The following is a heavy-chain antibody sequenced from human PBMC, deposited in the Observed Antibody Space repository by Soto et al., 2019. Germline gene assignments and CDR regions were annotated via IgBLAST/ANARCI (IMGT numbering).Heavy chain of an antibody. Sequence: EVQLLESGGGLVKPGGSLRLSCAASGFTFSTYTMNWVRQGPGKGLEWVASIVSSSGYIFYADSVKGRFTISRDNAKNSLYLQMNSLRAEDTAVYYCAIGRVAATEGVDYWGQGTLVTVST. CDR2: IVSSSGYI. J-gene: IGHJ4*02. D-gene: IGHD2-15*01. CDR1: GFTFSTYT. V-gene: IGHV3-21*01. CDR3: AIGRVAATEGVDY.